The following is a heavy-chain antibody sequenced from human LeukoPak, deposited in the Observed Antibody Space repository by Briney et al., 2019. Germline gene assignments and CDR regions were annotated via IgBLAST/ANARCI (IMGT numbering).Heavy chain of an antibody. CDR1: GYTFTSYD. Sequence: ASVKVSCKASGYTFTSYDIYWVRQATGQGLEWMGWINPNSGNTGYAQKFQGRVTITRNTSISTAYMELSSLRSEDTAVYYCARAPYSSSWSTPYNWFDPWGQGTLVTVSS. D-gene: IGHD6-13*01. V-gene: IGHV1-8*03. J-gene: IGHJ5*02. CDR3: ARAPYSSSWSTPYNWFDP. CDR2: INPNSGNT.